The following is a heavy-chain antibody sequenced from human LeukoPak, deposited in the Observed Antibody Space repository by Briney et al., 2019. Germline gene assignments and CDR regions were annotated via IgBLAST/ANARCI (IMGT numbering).Heavy chain of an antibody. CDR2: IFYSGNT. V-gene: IGHV4-59*01. D-gene: IGHD4-11*01. CDR3: ARVNYDNYYYYMDV. CDR1: GDSISSYY. J-gene: IGHJ6*03. Sequence: SETLSLTCTVSGDSISSYYWSWIRQPPGKGLEWIGYIFYSGNTNYNSSLKSRVTISVDTSNNQFSLKLSSVTAADTAVYYCARVNYDNYYYYMDVWGKGTTVTVSS.